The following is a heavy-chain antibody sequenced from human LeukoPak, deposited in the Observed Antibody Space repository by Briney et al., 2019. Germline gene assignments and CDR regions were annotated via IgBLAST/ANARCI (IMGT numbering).Heavy chain of an antibody. J-gene: IGHJ4*02. D-gene: IGHD5-12*01. CDR1: GFTFSSYS. V-gene: IGHV3-21*01. CDR3: AREMAGIMYGYSGSFDY. Sequence: PGGSLRLSCAASGFTFSSYSMNWVRQAPGKGLEWVSSISSSSSYIYYADSVKGRFTISRDNAKNSLYLQMNSLRAEDTAVYYCAREMAGIMYGYSGSFDYWGQGTLVTVSS. CDR2: ISSSSSYI.